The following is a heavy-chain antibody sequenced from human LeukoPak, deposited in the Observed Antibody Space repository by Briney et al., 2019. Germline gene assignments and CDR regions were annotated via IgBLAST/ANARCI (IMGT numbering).Heavy chain of an antibody. CDR3: ARDFGETSLPNWFDP. D-gene: IGHD3-16*01. CDR2: TSHSDSP. Sequence: SETLSLTCSVSGMSITSRHYWGWIRQPPGRGLEWIGSTSHSDSPYYNPSLESRVTISLDTSRNQFSLKLTSVTAADTAVYYCARDFGETSLPNWFDPWGQGTLVIVSS. CDR1: GMSITSRHY. V-gene: IGHV4-38-2*02. J-gene: IGHJ5*02.